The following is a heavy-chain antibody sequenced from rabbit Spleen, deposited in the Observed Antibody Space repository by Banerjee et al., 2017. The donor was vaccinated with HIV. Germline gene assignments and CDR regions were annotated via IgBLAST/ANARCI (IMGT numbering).Heavy chain of an antibody. CDR2: IANGDGST. CDR3: ARGPGMAVIPYFTL. Sequence: QEQLVESGGGLVQPEGSLTLTCKASGFDFSSNALCWVRQPPGKGPEWIACIANGDGSTYYATWAKGRFTISEISSTTVTLQMTSLTAADTGTYFCARGPGMAVIPYFTLWGQGTLVTVS. J-gene: IGHJ4*01. D-gene: IGHD3-1*01. CDR1: GFDFSSNA. V-gene: IGHV1S47*01.